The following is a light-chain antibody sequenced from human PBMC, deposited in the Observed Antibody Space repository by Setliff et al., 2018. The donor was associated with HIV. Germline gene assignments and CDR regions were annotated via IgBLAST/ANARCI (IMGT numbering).Light chain of an antibody. Sequence: DIQMTQSPSSLSASVRDRVTITCRASQTISNYLNWYQHKPGKAPKLLIYAASSLQSGVPSRFSGSGSGTDFSLTINGLQPEDFATYYCQQSLSSPFTFGGGTKVDIK. J-gene: IGKJ4*01. V-gene: IGKV1-39*01. CDR1: QTISNY. CDR2: AAS. CDR3: QQSLSSPFT.